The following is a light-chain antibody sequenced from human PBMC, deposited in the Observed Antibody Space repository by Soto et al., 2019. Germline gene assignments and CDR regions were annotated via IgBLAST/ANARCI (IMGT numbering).Light chain of an antibody. CDR3: QQYNNWYT. V-gene: IGKV3-15*01. J-gene: IGKJ2*01. Sequence: EIVMTQSPATLSVSPGERATLSCRASQSVSSNLAWYQQKPGQAPRLLIYVASTRATGIPARFSGSGSGTEFTLTISILQSEDFSVYYCQQYNNWYTFGQGTKLEIK. CDR1: QSVSSN. CDR2: VAS.